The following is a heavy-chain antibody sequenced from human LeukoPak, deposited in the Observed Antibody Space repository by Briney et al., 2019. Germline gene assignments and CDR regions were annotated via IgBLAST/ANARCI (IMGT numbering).Heavy chain of an antibody. D-gene: IGHD6-19*01. CDR2: ISYDGKNK. CDR1: GLSFDSSG. V-gene: IGHV3-30*18. CDR3: AKNGYSSGWYMYYFDY. Sequence: GGSLRLSCAASGLSFDSSGMHWVRQAPGKGLEWVAVISYDGKNKYYADSVRGRFTVSRDNSMNTLYLQMNSLRTEDTAVYYCAKNGYSSGWYMYYFDYWGQGALVTVSS. J-gene: IGHJ4*02.